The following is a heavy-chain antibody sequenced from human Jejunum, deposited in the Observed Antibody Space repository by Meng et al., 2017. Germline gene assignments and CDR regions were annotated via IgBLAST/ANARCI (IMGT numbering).Heavy chain of an antibody. V-gene: IGHV3-74*01. CDR2: INSDGSST. Sequence: GESLKISCAASGFTFSNYWMHWVRQAPGKGLVWVSRINSDGSSTYYAGSVKGRFTISRDNAKNTLYLQMNSLRAEDTAMYYCARSHDYDIVSGYYPFWGQGTRVNGAS. CDR3: ARSHDYDIVSGYYPF. J-gene: IGHJ4*02. D-gene: IGHD3-9*01. CDR1: GFTFSNYW.